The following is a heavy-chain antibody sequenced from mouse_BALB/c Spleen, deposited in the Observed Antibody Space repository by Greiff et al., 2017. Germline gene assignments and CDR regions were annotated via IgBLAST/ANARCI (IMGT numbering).Heavy chain of an antibody. CDR3: AKDWDGMFDY. CDR1: GFNIKDTY. Sequence: EVHLVESGAELVKPGASVKLSCTASGFNIKDTYMHWVKQRPEQGLEWIGRIDPANGNTKYDPKFQGKATITADTSSNTAYLQLSSLTSEDTAVYYCAKDWDGMFDYWGQGTTLTVSS. CDR2: IDPANGNT. V-gene: IGHV14-3*02. D-gene: IGHD4-1*01. J-gene: IGHJ2*01.